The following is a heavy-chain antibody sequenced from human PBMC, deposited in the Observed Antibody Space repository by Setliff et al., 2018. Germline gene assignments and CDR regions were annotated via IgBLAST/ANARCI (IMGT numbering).Heavy chain of an antibody. J-gene: IGHJ2*01. CDR3: ARGRASGGYFEVWYSDL. CDR1: GYTFMSYD. CDR2: MDPNSGNT. V-gene: IGHV1-8*03. Sequence: ASVKVSCRASGYTFMSYDINWVRQATGQGLEWVGWMDPNSGNTAYGRKFQDRVTITRNTSISTAYMELSSLRSEDTAVYYCARGRASGGYFEVWYSDLWGRGTLVTVSS. D-gene: IGHD3-22*01.